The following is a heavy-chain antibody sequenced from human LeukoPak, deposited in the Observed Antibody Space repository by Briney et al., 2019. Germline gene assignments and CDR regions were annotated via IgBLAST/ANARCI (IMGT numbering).Heavy chain of an antibody. V-gene: IGHV3-30*04. D-gene: IGHD4-17*01. Sequence: ERSLRLSCAASGFTFSSYAMHWVRQAPGKGLEWVAVISYDGSNKYYADSVKGRFTISRDNSKNTLYLQMNSLRAEDTAVYYCAREGSDYGDYDYWGQGTLVTVSS. CDR2: ISYDGSNK. CDR3: AREGSDYGDYDY. J-gene: IGHJ4*02. CDR1: GFTFSSYA.